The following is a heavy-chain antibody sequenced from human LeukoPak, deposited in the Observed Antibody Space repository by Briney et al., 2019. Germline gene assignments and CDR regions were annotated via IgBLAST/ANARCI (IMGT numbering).Heavy chain of an antibody. CDR1: GFTVSSNY. V-gene: IGHV3-66*01. CDR3: ARETKGSGFDYGMDV. J-gene: IGHJ6*02. D-gene: IGHD1-1*01. CDR2: IYSGGST. Sequence: GGSLRLSFAASGFTVSSNYMSWVRQAPGKGLEWVSVIYSGGSTYYADSVKGRFTISRDNSKNTLYLQMNSLRAEDTAVYYCARETKGSGFDYGMDVWGQGTTVTVSS.